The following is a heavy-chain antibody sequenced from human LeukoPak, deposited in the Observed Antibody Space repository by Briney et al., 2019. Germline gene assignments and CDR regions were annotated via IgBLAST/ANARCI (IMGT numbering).Heavy chain of an antibody. D-gene: IGHD3-10*01. Sequence: SETLSLTCTVSGGSISSYYWSWIQQPPGKGLEWIGYIYNSGSTNYNPSLKSRVTISVDTSKNQFSLKLSSVTAGDTAVYFCARGEAMVRGGYCDYWVQRTLVTVSS. CDR1: GGSISSYY. CDR3: ARGEAMVRGGYCDY. V-gene: IGHV4-59*01. CDR2: IYNSGST. J-gene: IGHJ4*02.